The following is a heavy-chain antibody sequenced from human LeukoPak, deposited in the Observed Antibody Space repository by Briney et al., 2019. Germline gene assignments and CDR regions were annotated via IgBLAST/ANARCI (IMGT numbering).Heavy chain of an antibody. Sequence: GGSLRLSCAASGFTFSSYWMHWVRQAPGKGPVWVSRINSDGSSTSYADSVKGRFTISRDNAKNTLYLQMNSLRAEDTAVYYCARDLEYYDFWSGLAKELYYYYGMDVWGQGTTVTVSS. V-gene: IGHV3-74*01. CDR3: ARDLEYYDFWSGLAKELYYYYGMDV. J-gene: IGHJ6*02. CDR2: INSDGSST. D-gene: IGHD3-3*01. CDR1: GFTFSSYW.